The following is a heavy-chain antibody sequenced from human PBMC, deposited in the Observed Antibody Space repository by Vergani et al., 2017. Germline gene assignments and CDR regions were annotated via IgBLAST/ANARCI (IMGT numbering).Heavy chain of an antibody. CDR2: IHPADSDT. V-gene: IGHV5-51*01. CDR3: ARLYGRDSRGIKYFDY. J-gene: IGHJ4*02. Sequence: VQLVQSGAEVKKPGESLRISCKGSGYRFSSYYIGWVRQMPGKGLEWMGIIHPADSDTRYSPSFQGQVTISVDKSISTAYLQRSSLRASDSAMYYCARLYGRDSRGIKYFDYWGQGTLVTVSS. D-gene: IGHD3-22*01. CDR1: GYRFSSYY.